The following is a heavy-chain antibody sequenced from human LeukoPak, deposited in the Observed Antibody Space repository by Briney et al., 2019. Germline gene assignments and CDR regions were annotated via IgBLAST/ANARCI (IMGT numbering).Heavy chain of an antibody. CDR2: IIPIFGTA. Sequence: SVKVSCKASGGTFSSYAISWVRQAPGQGLEWMGGIIPIFGTANYAQKFQGRVTITTDESTSTAYMELSSLRSEDTAVYYCARARGDFWSGYYINYYYYYMDAWGKGTTVTVSS. CDR3: ARARGDFWSGYYINYYYYYMDA. CDR1: GGTFSSYA. D-gene: IGHD3-3*01. V-gene: IGHV1-69*05. J-gene: IGHJ6*03.